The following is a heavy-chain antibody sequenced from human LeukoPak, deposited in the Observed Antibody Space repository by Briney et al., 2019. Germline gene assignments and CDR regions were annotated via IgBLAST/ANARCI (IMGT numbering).Heavy chain of an antibody. D-gene: IGHD2-2*01. CDR3: AKAGYCSSTSCQGYYYYMDV. Sequence: ASVKVSYKASGYTVTSYYMHWVRQAPGQGLEWMGIINPSGGSTSYAQKLQGRVTMTRNTSISTAYMELSSLRSEDTAVYYCAKAGYCSSTSCQGYYYYMDVWGKGTTVTISS. CDR2: INPSGGST. J-gene: IGHJ6*03. V-gene: IGHV1-46*04. CDR1: GYTVTSYY.